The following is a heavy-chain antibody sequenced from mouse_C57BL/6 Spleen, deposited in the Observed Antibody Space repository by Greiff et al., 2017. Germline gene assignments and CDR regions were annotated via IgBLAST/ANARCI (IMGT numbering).Heavy chain of an antibody. CDR1: GYSITSGYY. CDR2: ISYDGSN. Sequence: VQLKQSGPGLVKPSQSLSLTCSVTGYSITSGYYWNWIRQFPGNKLEWMGYISYDGSNNYNPSLKNRISITRDTSKNQFFLKLNSVTTEDTATYYCARDRLDWGQGTLVTVSA. J-gene: IGHJ3*01. D-gene: IGHD3-2*02. V-gene: IGHV3-6*01. CDR3: ARDRLD.